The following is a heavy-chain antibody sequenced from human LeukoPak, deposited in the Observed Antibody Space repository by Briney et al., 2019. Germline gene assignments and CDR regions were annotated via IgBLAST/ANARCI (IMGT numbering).Heavy chain of an antibody. CDR3: AASTTAYYDILTGYYNLHYYYMDV. CDR1: GFTFSSYA. J-gene: IGHJ6*03. CDR2: IGGSGGST. Sequence: GGSLRLSCAASGFTFSSYAMSWVRQAPGKGLEWVSAIGGSGGSTYYADSVKGRFTISRDNSKNTLYLQMNSLRAEDTAVYYCAASTTAYYDILTGYYNLHYYYMDVWGKGTTVTVSS. V-gene: IGHV3-23*01. D-gene: IGHD3-9*01.